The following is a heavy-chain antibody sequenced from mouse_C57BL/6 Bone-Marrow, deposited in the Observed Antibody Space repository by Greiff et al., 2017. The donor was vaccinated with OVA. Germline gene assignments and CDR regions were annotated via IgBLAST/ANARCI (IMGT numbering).Heavy chain of an antibody. Sequence: VQLQQSGAELVKPGASVKMSCKASGYTFTSYWITWVKQRPGQGLEWIGDIYPGSGSTNYNEKFKSKATLTVDTSSSTAYMQLSSLTSEGSAVYYCARLEPSYWYFDVWGTGTTVTVSS. CDR3: ARLEPSYWYFDV. J-gene: IGHJ1*03. V-gene: IGHV1-55*01. CDR1: GYTFTSYW. CDR2: IYPGSGST.